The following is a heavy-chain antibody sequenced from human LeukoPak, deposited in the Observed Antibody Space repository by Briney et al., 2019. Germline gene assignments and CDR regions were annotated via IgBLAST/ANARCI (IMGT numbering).Heavy chain of an antibody. CDR2: ISGSGGST. CDR1: GSTFSNYA. CDR3: AMDPGSGVRGWFDP. Sequence: GGSLRLSCAASGSTFSNYAMSWVRQAPGKGLEWVSAISGSGGSTYYADSAKGRFTISRDSSKNTLNLQMNSLRAEDTAVYYCAMDPGSGVRGWFDPWGQGTLVTVSS. D-gene: IGHD3-10*01. V-gene: IGHV3-23*01. J-gene: IGHJ5*02.